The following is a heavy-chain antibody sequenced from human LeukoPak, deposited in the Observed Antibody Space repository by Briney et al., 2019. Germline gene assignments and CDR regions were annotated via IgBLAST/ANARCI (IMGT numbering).Heavy chain of an antibody. CDR3: ARGRYFFDY. J-gene: IGHJ4*02. Sequence: GGSLRLSCAASRFTFSSYWMTWVRQAPGKGLEWVANIKQDGSEKYYVDSVKGRLTISRDNAKSSLYLQMNSLRAEDTAVYYCARGRYFFDYWGQGTLVSVSS. CDR1: RFTFSSYW. CDR2: IKQDGSEK. V-gene: IGHV3-7*04.